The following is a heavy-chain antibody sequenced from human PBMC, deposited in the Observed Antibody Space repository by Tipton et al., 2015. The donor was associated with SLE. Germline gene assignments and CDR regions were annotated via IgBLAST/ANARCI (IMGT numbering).Heavy chain of an antibody. CDR1: GGSISNYY. Sequence: TLSLTCSVSGGSISNYYWSWIRQPPGKGLEWIGYVYYSGSTNYSPSLKSRVTISVDTPKNQLSLKLSSVTAADTAISYCARVYDEVDSWGQGTLVTVSS. V-gene: IGHV4-59*07. D-gene: IGHD3-22*01. CDR3: ARVYDEVDS. CDR2: VYYSGST. J-gene: IGHJ4*02.